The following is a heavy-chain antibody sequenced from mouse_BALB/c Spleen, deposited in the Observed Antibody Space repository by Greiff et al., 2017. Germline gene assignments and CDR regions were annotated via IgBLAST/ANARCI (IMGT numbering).Heavy chain of an antibody. Sequence: VKLMESGPGLVAPSQSLSITCTVSGFSLTSYGVHWVRQPPGKGLEWLGVIWAGGSTNYNSALMSRLSISKDNSKSQVFLKMNSLQTDDTAMYYCAAGGLRLWFAYWGQGTLVTVSA. J-gene: IGHJ3*01. CDR3: AAGGLRLWFAY. V-gene: IGHV2-9*02. CDR1: GFSLTSYG. D-gene: IGHD2-4*01. CDR2: IWAGGST.